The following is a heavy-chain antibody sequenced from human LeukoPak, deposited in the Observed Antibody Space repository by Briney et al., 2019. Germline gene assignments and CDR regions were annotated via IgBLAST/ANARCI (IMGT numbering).Heavy chain of an antibody. CDR3: ARDGSIHYDFWSGYSYNWFDP. CDR2: IWYDGSNK. J-gene: IGHJ5*02. V-gene: IGHV3-33*01. CDR1: GFTFSSYG. D-gene: IGHD3-3*01. Sequence: PGGSLRLSCAASGFTFSSYGMHWVRQAPGKGLEWVAVIWYDGSNKYYADSVKGRFTISRDNSKNTLYLQMNSLRAEDTAVYYCARDGSIHYDFWSGYSYNWFDPRGQGTLVTVSS.